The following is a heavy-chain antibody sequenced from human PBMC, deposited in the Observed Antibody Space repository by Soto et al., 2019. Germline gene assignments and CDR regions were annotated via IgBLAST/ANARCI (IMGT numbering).Heavy chain of an antibody. D-gene: IGHD2-15*01. CDR1: GGSISSYY. CDR3: ARVLRYCSGGSCYTVDP. V-gene: IGHV4-59*01. J-gene: IGHJ5*02. Sequence: GTLSLTCTVSGGSISSYYWSWIRQPPGKGLEWIGYIYYSGSTNYNPSLKSRVTISVDTSKNQFSLKLSSVTAADTAVYYCARVLRYCSGGSCYTVDPWGQGTLVTVSS. CDR2: IYYSGST.